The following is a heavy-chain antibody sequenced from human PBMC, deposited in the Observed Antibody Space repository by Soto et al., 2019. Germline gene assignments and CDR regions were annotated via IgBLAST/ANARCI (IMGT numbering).Heavy chain of an antibody. Sequence: NPSETLSLTCTVSGGSISSGGYYWSWIRQHPGKGLEWIGYIYYSGSTYYNPSLKSRVTISVDTSKNQFSLKLSSVTAADTAVYYCAREPRLEPTRYFDYWGQGTLVTVSS. D-gene: IGHD1-1*01. CDR3: AREPRLEPTRYFDY. V-gene: IGHV4-31*03. CDR2: IYYSGST. CDR1: GGSISSGGYY. J-gene: IGHJ4*02.